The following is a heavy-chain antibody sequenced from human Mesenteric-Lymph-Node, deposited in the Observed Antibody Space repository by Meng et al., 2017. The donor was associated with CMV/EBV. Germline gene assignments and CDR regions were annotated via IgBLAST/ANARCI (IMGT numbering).Heavy chain of an antibody. CDR1: GGSVSNGSHA. CDR3: AKDYGSGSYRFDY. J-gene: IGHJ4*02. V-gene: IGHV4-30-2*01. Sequence: SGGSVSNGSHAKSGDRWQRGKGLELREYIVYTGSTEYNATVKGRVTMSMDKSKKQFCLKLTSVTAADTAVYYCAKDYGSGSYRFDYWGQGTLVTVSS. CDR2: IVYTGST. D-gene: IGHD3-10*01.